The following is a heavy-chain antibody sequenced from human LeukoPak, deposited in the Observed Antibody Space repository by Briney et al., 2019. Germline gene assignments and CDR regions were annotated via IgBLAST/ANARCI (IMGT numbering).Heavy chain of an antibody. CDR2: IYYNGST. V-gene: IGHV4-39*02. CDR1: GGSFTSSIYY. D-gene: IGHD3-10*01. Sequence: SETLSLTCTVSGGSFTSSIYYWGWVRQPPGKVLEWIGSIYYNGSTYYDPSLKSRVSISVDTSKKQFSLKLSSVTAADSAVYYCTREGSGSLFYYGMDVWGQGTTVTVSS. CDR3: TREGSGSLFYYGMDV. J-gene: IGHJ6*02.